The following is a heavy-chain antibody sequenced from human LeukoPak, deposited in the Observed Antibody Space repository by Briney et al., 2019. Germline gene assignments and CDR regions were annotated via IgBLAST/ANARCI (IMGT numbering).Heavy chain of an antibody. J-gene: IGHJ5*02. D-gene: IGHD6-19*01. V-gene: IGHV4-4*07. CDR3: ARDALSSSGWPNWFDP. Sequence: SETLSLTCTVSGGSISSYYWSWIRQPAGKGLEWIGRIYTSGSTNYNPSLKSRVTTSVDTSKNQFSLKLSSVTAADTAVYYCARDALSSSGWPNWFDPWGQGTLVTVSS. CDR2: IYTSGST. CDR1: GGSISSYY.